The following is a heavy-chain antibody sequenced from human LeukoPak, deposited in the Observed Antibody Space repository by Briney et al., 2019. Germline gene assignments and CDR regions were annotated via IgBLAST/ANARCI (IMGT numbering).Heavy chain of an antibody. CDR3: VKEAYYGWGSSPTFYFDY. CDR1: GFSFSDSV. V-gene: IGHV3-30*04. D-gene: IGHD3-10*01. Sequence: PGKSLRISCVASGFSFSDSVIHWVRQAPGKGLEWVAVISHDVKTTYYADSAKGRFTISRDNSRNTVFLQMNRLRPEDTAVYYCVKEAYYGWGSSPTFYFDYWGQGTRVTVSS. J-gene: IGHJ4*02. CDR2: ISHDVKTT.